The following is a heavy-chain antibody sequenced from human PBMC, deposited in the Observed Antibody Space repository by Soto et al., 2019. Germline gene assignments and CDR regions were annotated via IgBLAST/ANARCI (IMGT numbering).Heavy chain of an antibody. CDR2: ISVYTGNT. D-gene: IGHD2-8*01. V-gene: IGHV1-18*04. CDR3: ARDRCTTDRCYTHHFDV. CDR1: GYTFTSYG. J-gene: IGHJ6*02. Sequence: QVQLVQSGGEVTKPGASVTVSCKSSGYTFTSYGVSWVRQAPGQGLEWLGWISVYTGNTKQAQKFQDRITLTTEASTSTAYMELRSLRSDDTAVYYCARDRCTTDRCYTHHFDVWGQGTTVTVSS.